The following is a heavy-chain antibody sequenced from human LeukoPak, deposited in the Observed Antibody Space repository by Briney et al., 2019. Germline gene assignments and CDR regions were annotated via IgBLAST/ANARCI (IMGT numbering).Heavy chain of an antibody. J-gene: IGHJ4*02. Sequence: GGSLRLSCAASGFGFSNFWMSWVRQAPGKGPEWVANIKEDGSLKNYVDSVEGRFTVSRDNAKNTRYLQMNSLRLEDTAVYYCVRDWAPASMQAAPFDCWGQGTLVTVSS. V-gene: IGHV3-7*01. D-gene: IGHD2/OR15-2a*01. CDR2: IKEDGSLK. CDR3: VRDWAPASMQAAPFDC. CDR1: GFGFSNFW.